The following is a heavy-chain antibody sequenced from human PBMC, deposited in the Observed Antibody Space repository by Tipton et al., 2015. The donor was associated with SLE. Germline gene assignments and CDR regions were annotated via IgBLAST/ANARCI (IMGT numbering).Heavy chain of an antibody. D-gene: IGHD1-26*01. CDR2: IHFSGST. Sequence: TLSLTCTVSGDSINNHFGSWIRRPPGKGLEWIGHIHFSGSTEYNPSLKSRVTISVDMSKNQLSLRLSSATAADTAAYYCVRHGQTVQATFDHWGQGALVTVSS. CDR3: VRHGQTVQATFDH. J-gene: IGHJ4*02. CDR1: GDSINNHF. V-gene: IGHV4-59*08.